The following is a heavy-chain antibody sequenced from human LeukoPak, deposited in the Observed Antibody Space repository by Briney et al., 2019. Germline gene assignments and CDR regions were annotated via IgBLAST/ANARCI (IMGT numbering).Heavy chain of an antibody. CDR3: ARLVYSLDGSGYNWFDP. D-gene: IGHD2-15*01. Sequence: PSETLSLTCTVSGGSISSYYWSWIRQPPGKGLEWIGYIHTSGSTNYIPSLKSRVTISVDTSKNHFSLKLSSVTAADTAVYYCARLVYSLDGSGYNWFDPWGQGTLVTVSS. J-gene: IGHJ5*02. V-gene: IGHV4-4*09. CDR2: IHTSGST. CDR1: GGSISSYY.